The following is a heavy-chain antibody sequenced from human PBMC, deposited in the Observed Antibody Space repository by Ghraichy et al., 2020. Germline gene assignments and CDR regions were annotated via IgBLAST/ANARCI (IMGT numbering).Heavy chain of an antibody. CDR2: IDWDDDK. Sequence: QTLSLTCTFSGFSLSTSGMCVSWIRQPPGKALEWLARIDWDDDKYYSTSLKTRLTISKDTSKNQVVLTMTNMDPVDTATYYCARGEIFPRKDDAFDIWGQGTMVTVSS. CDR1: GFSLSTSGMC. D-gene: IGHD1-14*01. CDR3: ARGEIFPRKDDAFDI. V-gene: IGHV2-70*11. J-gene: IGHJ3*02.